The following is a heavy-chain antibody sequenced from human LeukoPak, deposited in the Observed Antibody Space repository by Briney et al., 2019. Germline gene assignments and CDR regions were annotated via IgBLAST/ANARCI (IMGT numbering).Heavy chain of an antibody. D-gene: IGHD2-15*01. CDR2: ISSSSSTI. CDR1: GFTFSSYS. V-gene: IGHV3-48*01. Sequence: PGGFLRLSCAAPGFTFSSYSMNWVRQAPGKGLEWVSYISSSSSTIYYADSVKGRFTISRDNAKNSLYLQMNSLRAEDTAVYYCAKERNDCSGGSCYYLDAFDIWGQGTMVTVSS. CDR3: AKERNDCSGGSCYYLDAFDI. J-gene: IGHJ3*02.